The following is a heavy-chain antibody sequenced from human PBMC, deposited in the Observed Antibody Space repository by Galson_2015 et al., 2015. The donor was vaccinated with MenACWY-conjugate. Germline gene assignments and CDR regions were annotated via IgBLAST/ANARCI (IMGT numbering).Heavy chain of an antibody. CDR2: MKPNSGNT. Sequence: SVKVSCKASGYTFTFYDMSWVRQTTGQGLECLGWMKPNSGNTGYAQKFQGRATMTRNTSITTAYMELSSLSSEDTAVYFCARVTGGRFDLWGQGTLVTVSS. V-gene: IGHV1-8*01. D-gene: IGHD3-16*01. CDR1: GYTFTFYD. CDR3: ARVTGGRFDL. J-gene: IGHJ4*02.